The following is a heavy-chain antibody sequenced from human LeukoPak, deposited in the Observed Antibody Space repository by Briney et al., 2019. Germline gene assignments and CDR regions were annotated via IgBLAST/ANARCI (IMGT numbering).Heavy chain of an antibody. D-gene: IGHD6-13*01. J-gene: IGHJ4*02. CDR3: ARDPSSWPQIFDY. V-gene: IGHV3-48*01. Sequence: GGSLRLSCAASGFTFSSYSMNWVRQAPGKGLEWVSYISSSSTIYYAASVKGRFTISRDNAKNSLYLQMNSLRAEDTAVYYCARDPSSWPQIFDYWGQGTLVTVSS. CDR2: ISSSSTI. CDR1: GFTFSSYS.